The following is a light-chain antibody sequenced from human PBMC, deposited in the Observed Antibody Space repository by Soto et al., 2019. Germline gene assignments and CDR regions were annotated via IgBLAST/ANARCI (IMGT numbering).Light chain of an antibody. J-gene: IGKJ1*01. CDR2: GTS. CDR3: LQDYNYPRT. V-gene: IGKV3D-15*01. Sequence: EIVMTQSPATLSVCPGETATRSGRASQSVSSNLAWYQQKPGQAPRLLIYGTSTRATGIPARFSGSGSGTEFTLTINSLQPEDFATYYCLQDYNYPRTFGQGTKVDIK. CDR1: QSVSSN.